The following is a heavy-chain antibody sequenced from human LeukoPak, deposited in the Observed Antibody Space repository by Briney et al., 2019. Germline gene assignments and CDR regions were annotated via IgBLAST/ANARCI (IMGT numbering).Heavy chain of an antibody. D-gene: IGHD6-13*01. CDR3: GPDYSSNWAFDY. J-gene: IGHJ4*02. CDR1: GFTFSSYA. V-gene: IGHV3-23*01. Sequence: GGSLRLSCAASGFTFSSYAMSWVRQAPGEGLEWVSVISGSGYNTYYADSVKGRFTISRDNSKNTLYLQMNSLRAEDTAVYYCGPDYSSNWAFDYWGQGTLVTVSS. CDR2: ISGSGYNT.